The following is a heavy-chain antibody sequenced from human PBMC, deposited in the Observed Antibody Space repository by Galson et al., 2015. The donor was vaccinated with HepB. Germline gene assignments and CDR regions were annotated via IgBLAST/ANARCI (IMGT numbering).Heavy chain of an antibody. V-gene: IGHV3-48*04. CDR1: GFTFSSYS. CDR2: IGYSSSTI. CDR3: ARDRGGSGSYLSYYNGTDV. J-gene: IGHJ6*02. D-gene: IGHD3-10*01. Sequence: SLRLSCAASGFTFSSYSISWVRQAPGKGLEWVSYIGYSSSTIYYADSVKGRFTISRDNAKDSVYLEMNSLRAEDTAAYYCARDRGGSGSYLSYYNGTDVWGQGTTVTVSS.